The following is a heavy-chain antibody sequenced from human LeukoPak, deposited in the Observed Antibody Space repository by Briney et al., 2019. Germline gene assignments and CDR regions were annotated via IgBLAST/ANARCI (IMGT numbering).Heavy chain of an antibody. CDR1: GFTFSKYA. CDR2: INDNGRST. CDR3: AREIDWSLDY. D-gene: IGHD3-9*01. Sequence: PGGSLRLSCSASGFTFSKYAMHWVRQAPGKGLEYVSAINDNGRSTYYADSVKGRFSISRDNSKNTLYLQMSSLRDEDTAVYYCAREIDWSLDYWGQGTLVTVSS. J-gene: IGHJ4*02. V-gene: IGHV3-64D*09.